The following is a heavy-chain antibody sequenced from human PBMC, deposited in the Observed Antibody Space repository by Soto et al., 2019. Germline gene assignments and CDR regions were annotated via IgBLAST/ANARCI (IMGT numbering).Heavy chain of an antibody. CDR2: INYSGST. Sequence: PSETLSLTCTVSGGSISSYYWSWIRQPPGKGLEWIGYINYSGSTNYNPSLKSRVTISVDTSKNQFSLKLSSVTAADTAVYYCARAGTFYDYVWADYWGQGTLVTVSS. CDR3: ARAGTFYDYVWADY. CDR1: GGSISSYY. J-gene: IGHJ4*02. D-gene: IGHD3-16*01. V-gene: IGHV4-59*08.